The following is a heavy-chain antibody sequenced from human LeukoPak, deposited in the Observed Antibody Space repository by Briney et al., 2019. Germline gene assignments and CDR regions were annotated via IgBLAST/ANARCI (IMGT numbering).Heavy chain of an antibody. CDR2: ISSVSSYI. D-gene: IGHD6-6*01. CDR1: GFTLSNYW. V-gene: IGHV3-21*01. Sequence: GGSLRLSCAASGFTLSNYWMHWVRQAPGKGLEWVSSISSVSSYIYYADSVKGRFTISRDNAKNSLYLQMNSLRAEDTAVYYCALEYTSSSWSFDIWGQGTMVTVSS. CDR3: ALEYTSSSWSFDI. J-gene: IGHJ3*02.